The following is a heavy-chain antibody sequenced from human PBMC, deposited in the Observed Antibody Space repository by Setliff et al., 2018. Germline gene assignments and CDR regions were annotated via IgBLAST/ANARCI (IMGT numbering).Heavy chain of an antibody. V-gene: IGHV1-18*01. Sequence: ASVKVSCKPSAYTFDKNAISWVRQAPGQGLKWMGWMSVYSGSTNYARNFRGRVTMTRDTTTSTVYMELRSLRSDGTALYYCARVRPCGADCSTGVGGPFDFDFWGQGTLVTV. D-gene: IGHD2-21*02. J-gene: IGHJ4*02. CDR1: AYTFDKNA. CDR3: ARVRPCGADCSTGVGGPFDFDF. CDR2: MSVYSGST.